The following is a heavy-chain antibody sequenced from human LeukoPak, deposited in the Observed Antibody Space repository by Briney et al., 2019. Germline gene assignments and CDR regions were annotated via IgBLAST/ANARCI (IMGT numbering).Heavy chain of an antibody. CDR2: IYSGEST. D-gene: IGHD2-8*01. J-gene: IGHJ3*02. V-gene: IGHV3-53*01. CDR3: ARDPGLMDVRGAFDI. CDR1: GYTFSSYG. Sequence: GGSLRLSCAASGYTFSSYGMHWVRQAPGKGLEWVSVIYSGESTYCADSVKGRFTISRDNSKNTLYLQMNSRRARDMVVYYCARDPGLMDVRGAFDIWGQGTMVTVSS.